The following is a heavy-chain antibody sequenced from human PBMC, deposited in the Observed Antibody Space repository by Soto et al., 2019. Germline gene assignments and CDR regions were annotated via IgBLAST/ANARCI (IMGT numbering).Heavy chain of an antibody. CDR2: IYWDDDK. V-gene: IGHV2-5*02. CDR3: ARLYRRFDY. CDR1: GFSLSTSGVG. Sequence: QITLKESGPTLVKPTQTLTLTCTFSGFSLSTSGVGVGWIRQPPGKALEWLALIYWDDDKRYSPSLKSRLTITNDTPKNPVVLTMTSMDAVDTASYYCARLYRRFDYWVQGTQVTVSS. J-gene: IGHJ4*02.